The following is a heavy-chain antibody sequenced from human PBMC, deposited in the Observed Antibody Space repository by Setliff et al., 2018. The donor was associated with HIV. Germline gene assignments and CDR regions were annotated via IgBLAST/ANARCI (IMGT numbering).Heavy chain of an antibody. CDR2: IYSSGST. CDR1: GGSLSDYY. D-gene: IGHD3-3*01. J-gene: IGHJ5*02. V-gene: IGHV4-34*01. Sequence: PSETLSLTCGVYGGSLSDYYWNWIRQPPGKGLEWIGHIYSSGSTNYNPSLKSRVTMSVDTSKNQFSLKLNSVTAADTAAYYCGRGSRITIFGVVKGTNWFDPWGQGTLVTVSS. CDR3: GRGSRITIFGVVKGTNWFDP.